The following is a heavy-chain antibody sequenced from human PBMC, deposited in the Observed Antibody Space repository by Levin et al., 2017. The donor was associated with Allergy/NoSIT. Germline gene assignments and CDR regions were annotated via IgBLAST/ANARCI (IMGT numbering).Heavy chain of an antibody. CDR2: INPSGGST. CDR3: ARAGGGYSYGAAFDY. CDR1: GYTFTSYY. D-gene: IGHD5-18*01. V-gene: IGHV1-46*01. Sequence: EASVKVSCKASGYTFTSYYMHWVRQAPGQGLEWMGIINPSGGSTSYAQKFQGRVTMTRDTSTSTVYMELSSLRSEDTAVYYCARAGGGYSYGAAFDYWGQGTLVTVSS. J-gene: IGHJ4*02.